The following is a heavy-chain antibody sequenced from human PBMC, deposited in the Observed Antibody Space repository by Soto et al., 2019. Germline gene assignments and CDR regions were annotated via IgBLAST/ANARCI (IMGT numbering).Heavy chain of an antibody. CDR2: VYYSGGA. Sequence: SETLSLTCAVSGVSIHNSHSFWGWIRQPPGKGLEFIANVYYSGGAHYNPSFKSRVTISVDTATNQVSLRMSSVTAADTAVYFCGRVVEGATRHTDFDSWGQGTLVTVSS. CDR1: GVSIHNSHSF. J-gene: IGHJ5*01. D-gene: IGHD2-21*01. CDR3: GRVVEGATRHTDFDS. V-gene: IGHV4-39*01.